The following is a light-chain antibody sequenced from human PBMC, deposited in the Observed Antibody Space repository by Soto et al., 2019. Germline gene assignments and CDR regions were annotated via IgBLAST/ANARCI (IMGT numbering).Light chain of an antibody. CDR1: SSDVDGYNY. V-gene: IGLV2-14*01. Sequence: QSALTQPASVSGSPGQSITISCTGTSSDVDGYNYVSWYQQHPGKAPKLMIYDVSNRPSGVSNRFSGSKSGNTSSLTISGLQAEDEDDYYCSSYTSSSTLVFGTGIKLTVL. CDR2: DVS. CDR3: SSYTSSSTLV. J-gene: IGLJ1*01.